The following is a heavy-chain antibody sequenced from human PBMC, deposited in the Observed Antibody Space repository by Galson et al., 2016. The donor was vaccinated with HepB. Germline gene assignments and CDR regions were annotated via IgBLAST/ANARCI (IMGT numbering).Heavy chain of an antibody. CDR3: ARRTEQDYYGVDV. Sequence: QSGAEVKKAGESLKISCKDSGYSFSSHWIGWVRQMPGKGLEWMGMIYAGDSDTRYSPSFQGQVNISADMSIKTAYLQWSSLKASDTAIYYCARRTEQDYYGVDVWGQGTTVTVSS. CDR2: IYAGDSDT. CDR1: GYSFSSHW. V-gene: IGHV5-51*03. J-gene: IGHJ6*02. D-gene: IGHD1/OR15-1a*01.